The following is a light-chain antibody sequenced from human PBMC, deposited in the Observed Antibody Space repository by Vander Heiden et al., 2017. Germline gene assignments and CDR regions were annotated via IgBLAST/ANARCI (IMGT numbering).Light chain of an antibody. CDR2: KDT. CDR3: YCAADNNLV. CDR1: VLAKKY. J-gene: IGLJ3*02. V-gene: IGLV3-27*01. Sequence: SSDLTPPSLFSSAPVQTARITCSGDVLAKKYARWFQQRPGQAPVVVIYKDTERPSGIPERFSGSDSGTTVTLTISGAQVEDEADYFCYCAADNNLVFGGGTKLTGL.